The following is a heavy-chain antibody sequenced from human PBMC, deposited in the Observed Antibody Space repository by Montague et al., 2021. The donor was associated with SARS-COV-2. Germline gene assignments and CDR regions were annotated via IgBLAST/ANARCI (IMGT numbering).Heavy chain of an antibody. Sequence: SETLSLTCAVYTEAFNGYYWTWTRQPPGKGLEWIGEISHPGSAKYNPSLKSRVTISVDTYRKQVSLRLISVTAADTATYYCARGSYDRVIFVVSPRYYFDYWGQGNMVAVSS. CDR3: ARGSYDRVIFVVSPRYYFDY. J-gene: IGHJ4*02. CDR2: ISHPGSA. D-gene: IGHD3-9*01. V-gene: IGHV4-34*01. CDR1: TEAFNGYY.